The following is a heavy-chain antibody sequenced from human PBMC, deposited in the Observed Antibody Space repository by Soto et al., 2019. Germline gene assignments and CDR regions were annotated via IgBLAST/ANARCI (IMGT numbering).Heavy chain of an antibody. Sequence: SETLSLTCAVSGYSISSGYYWGWLRQPPGKGLEWIGSSYHGGSTYYNPSLNSRVTLSIDMTNNHVSLILNSVTAADTAVYYCARVGPWVPYYYDSSPYTFENWFDPWGQGTLVTVSS. CDR2: SYHGGST. CDR1: GYSISSGYY. D-gene: IGHD3-22*01. V-gene: IGHV4-38-2*01. CDR3: ARVGPWVPYYYDSSPYTFENWFDP. J-gene: IGHJ5*02.